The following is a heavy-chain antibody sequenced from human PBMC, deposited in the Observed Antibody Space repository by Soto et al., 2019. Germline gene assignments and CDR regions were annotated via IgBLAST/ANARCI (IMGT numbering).Heavy chain of an antibody. J-gene: IGHJ4*02. CDR3: ARDIREVWTTVSRFDY. Sequence: QVRLVQSGAEVKKPGASVKVSCKASGYTFTSYGISWVRQAPGQGLVWMGWISAYNGNTNYAQKLQGRVTMTTDTSTSTAYMELRSLRSDDTAVYYCARDIREVWTTVSRFDYWSQGTLVTVSS. CDR2: ISAYNGNT. CDR1: GYTFTSYG. V-gene: IGHV1-18*01. D-gene: IGHD4-17*01.